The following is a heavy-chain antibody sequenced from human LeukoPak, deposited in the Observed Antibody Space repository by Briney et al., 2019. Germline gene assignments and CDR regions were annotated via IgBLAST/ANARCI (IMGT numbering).Heavy chain of an antibody. Sequence: PGGSLRLSCAASGFTFSSFWMTWVRQAPGKGLEWIGSIYYSGSTYYNPSLKSRVTISVDTSKNQFSLKLSSVTAADTAVYYCARGSFLRGFDPWGQGTLVTVSP. V-gene: IGHV4-39*07. CDR2: IYYSGST. J-gene: IGHJ5*02. CDR1: GFTFSSFW. D-gene: IGHD6-6*01. CDR3: ARGSFLRGFDP.